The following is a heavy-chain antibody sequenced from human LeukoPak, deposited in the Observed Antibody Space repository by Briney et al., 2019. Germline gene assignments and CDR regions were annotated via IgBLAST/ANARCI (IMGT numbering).Heavy chain of an antibody. D-gene: IGHD4-17*01. Sequence: PGGSLRLSRAASGFTFSSYAMSWVRQAPGKGLEWVSGISWNSGSIGYADSVKGRFTISRDNAKNSLYLQMNSLRAEDTALYYCAKEGYGDYVEAFDIWGQGTMVTVSS. V-gene: IGHV3-9*01. J-gene: IGHJ3*02. CDR2: ISWNSGSI. CDR1: GFTFSSYA. CDR3: AKEGYGDYVEAFDI.